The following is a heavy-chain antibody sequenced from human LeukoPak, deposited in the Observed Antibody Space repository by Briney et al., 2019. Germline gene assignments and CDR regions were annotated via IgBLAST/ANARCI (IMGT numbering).Heavy chain of an antibody. V-gene: IGHV3-7*01. D-gene: IGHD2/OR15-2a*01. CDR3: AKYLSRAFDS. J-gene: IGHJ4*02. Sequence: GGSLRLSCAASGFTFRSYWMSWVRQAPGKGLEWLGYINQEASRTDHADSVKGRFTISRDNSRNLLYLHMSSLRAEDTAVYYCAKYLSRAFDSWGQGILVSVSS. CDR1: GFTFRSYW. CDR2: INQEASRT.